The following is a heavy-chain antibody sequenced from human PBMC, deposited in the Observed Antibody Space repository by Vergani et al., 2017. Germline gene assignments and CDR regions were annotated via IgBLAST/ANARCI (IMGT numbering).Heavy chain of an antibody. Sequence: EVQLVQSGAEVKKHGESLKISCQISGYSFTNYWIGCVRQMPGKGLEGMGSIHPADSDTRYSPSFQGQVTISVDKSISTAYLQRGSLRASDSAMYYCARLYGRDSSGSKYFDYGGQGTLVTVSS. CDR3: ARLYGRDSSGSKYFDY. CDR1: GYSFTNYW. V-gene: IGHV5-51*01. J-gene: IGHJ4*02. D-gene: IGHD3-22*01. CDR2: IHPADSDT.